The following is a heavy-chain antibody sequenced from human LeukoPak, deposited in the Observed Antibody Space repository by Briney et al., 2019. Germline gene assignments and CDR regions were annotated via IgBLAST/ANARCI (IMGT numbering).Heavy chain of an antibody. CDR2: IFYSGST. Sequence: SETLSLTCTVSGGSISSYYWSWIRHSPGKGLEWIGYIFYSGSTDYNPSLESRVTISVDTSKNRFSVNLTSVTAADTAVYYCARSYCTGGSCMWLNKWGQGTLVTVSS. D-gene: IGHD2-8*02. J-gene: IGHJ4*02. CDR1: GGSISSYY. V-gene: IGHV4-59*08. CDR3: ARSYCTGGSCMWLNK.